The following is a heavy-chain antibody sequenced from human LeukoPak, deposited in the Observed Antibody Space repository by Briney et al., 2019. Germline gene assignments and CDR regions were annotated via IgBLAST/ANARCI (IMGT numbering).Heavy chain of an antibody. CDR3: AKAPVTSCRGALCYPFDY. Sequence: GGSLRLSCATSGFSFSSYAMSWVRQAPGKGLEWVSAMSSSDDGRYYAASVRGRFTISRGTSRSTLYLQMNSLRAEDAAVYYCAKAPVTSCRGALCYPFDYWGQGTLVTVSS. J-gene: IGHJ4*02. CDR2: MSSSDDGR. V-gene: IGHV3-23*01. D-gene: IGHD2-15*01. CDR1: GFSFSSYA.